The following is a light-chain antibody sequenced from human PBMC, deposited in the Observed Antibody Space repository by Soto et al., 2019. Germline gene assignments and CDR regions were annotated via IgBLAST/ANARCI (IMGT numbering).Light chain of an antibody. V-gene: IGKV3-20*01. J-gene: IGKJ2*01. CDR2: GAS. CDR3: QHYGSSPPNT. Sequence: EIVLTQSPGTLSLSPGVRATLSCMATQSVSSNYLAWYQQTPGQAPRLLIYGASIRATGIPDRFSGSGSGTDFTLTISRLEPEDFAVYYCQHYGSSPPNTFGQGTKLEIK. CDR1: QSVSSNY.